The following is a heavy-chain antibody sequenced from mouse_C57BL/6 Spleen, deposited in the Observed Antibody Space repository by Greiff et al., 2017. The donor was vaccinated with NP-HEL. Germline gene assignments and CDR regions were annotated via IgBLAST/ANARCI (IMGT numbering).Heavy chain of an antibody. J-gene: IGHJ1*03. CDR2: ISYSGST. Sequence: EVMLVESGPGLAKPSQTLSLTCSVTGYSITSDYWNWIRKFPGNKLEYMGYISYSGSTYYNPSLKSRISITRDTSKNQYYLQLNSVTTEDTATYYCARGPLITTVVAFYWYFDVWGTGTTVTVSS. CDR1: GYSITSDY. CDR3: ARGPLITTVVAFYWYFDV. V-gene: IGHV3-8*01. D-gene: IGHD1-1*01.